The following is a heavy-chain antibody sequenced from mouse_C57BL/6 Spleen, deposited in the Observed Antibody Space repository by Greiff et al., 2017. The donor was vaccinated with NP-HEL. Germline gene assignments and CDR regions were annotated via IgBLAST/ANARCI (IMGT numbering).Heavy chain of an antibody. V-gene: IGHV1-82*01. Sequence: VQLQQSGPELVKPGASVKISCKASGYAFSSSWMNWVKQRPGKGLEWIGRIYPGDGDTNYNGKFKGKATLTADKSSSTAYMKLSSLTSEDSAVYFCASPDSSGYYFDYWGQGTTLTVSS. CDR3: ASPDSSGYYFDY. CDR1: GYAFSSSW. CDR2: IYPGDGDT. D-gene: IGHD3-2*02. J-gene: IGHJ2*01.